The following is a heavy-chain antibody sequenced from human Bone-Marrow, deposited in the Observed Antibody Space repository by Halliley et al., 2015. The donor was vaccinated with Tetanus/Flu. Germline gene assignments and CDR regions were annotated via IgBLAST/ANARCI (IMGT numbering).Heavy chain of an antibody. CDR1: GFTFNNFW. CDR3: AINYSAQGTAL. V-gene: IGHV3-7*03. Sequence: SLRLSCVVSGFTFNNFWMTWVRQAPGKGLECLATINRDGSEKLYVDSVKGRFSVSRDLSMNTVFLHMIRLRVEETAIYYCAINYSAQGTALWGQGALVTVSS. CDR2: INRDGSEK. J-gene: IGHJ4*02. D-gene: IGHD1-26*01.